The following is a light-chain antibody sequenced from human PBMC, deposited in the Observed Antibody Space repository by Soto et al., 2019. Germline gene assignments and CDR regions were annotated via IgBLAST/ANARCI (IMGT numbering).Light chain of an antibody. Sequence: EIVLTQSPATLSVSPGERATLSCRASQSVSRDLAWYQQKPGQAPRLLIYDISTRATGIPARFSGSGSGTEFTLTISSLQSEDFAVYYCQQYNNWPPRTFGQGTKVDIK. CDR1: QSVSRD. J-gene: IGKJ1*01. V-gene: IGKV3-15*01. CDR2: DIS. CDR3: QQYNNWPPRT.